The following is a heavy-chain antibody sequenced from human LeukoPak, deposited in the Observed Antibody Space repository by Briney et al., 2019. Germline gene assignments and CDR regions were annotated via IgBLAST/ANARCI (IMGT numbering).Heavy chain of an antibody. J-gene: IGHJ4*02. CDR1: GYTLTELS. CDR2: FDPEDGET. Sequence: ASVKVSCKVSGYTLTELSMHWLRQAPGKGLEWMGGFDPEDGETIYAQKFQGRITMTEDTSASTAYMELSSLRSEDTALYYCARDQIGVAAAAYWGQGTLVTVSS. CDR3: ARDQIGVAAAAY. D-gene: IGHD6-13*01. V-gene: IGHV1-24*01.